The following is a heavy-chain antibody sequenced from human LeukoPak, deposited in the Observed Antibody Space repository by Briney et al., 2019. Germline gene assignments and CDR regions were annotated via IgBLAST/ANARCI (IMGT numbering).Heavy chain of an antibody. V-gene: IGHV3-43*02. Sequence: GGSLRLSCAASRFTFDNYAMHWVRQAPGKGLEWVSLIGGDGGRTYYADSVKGRFTISRDNSRNSLFLQMNSLGTEDTALYYCAKGLRDSSSPDYWGQGTLVTVSS. J-gene: IGHJ4*02. CDR2: IGGDGGRT. CDR1: RFTFDNYA. CDR3: AKGLRDSSSPDY. D-gene: IGHD6-6*01.